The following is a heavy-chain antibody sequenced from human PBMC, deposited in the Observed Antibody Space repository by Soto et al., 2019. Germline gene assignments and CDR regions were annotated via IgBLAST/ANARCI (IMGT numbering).Heavy chain of an antibody. CDR3: ARLGYQVGATLY. CDR1: GGSISSSSYY. J-gene: IGHJ4*02. D-gene: IGHD1-26*01. CDR2: IYYSGST. V-gene: IGHV4-39*01. Sequence: SETLSLTYTVSGGSISSSSYYWGWIRQPPGKGLEWIGSIYYSGSTYYNPSLKSRVTISVDTSKNQFSLKLSSVTAADTAVYYCARLGYQVGATLYWGQGTLVTVSS.